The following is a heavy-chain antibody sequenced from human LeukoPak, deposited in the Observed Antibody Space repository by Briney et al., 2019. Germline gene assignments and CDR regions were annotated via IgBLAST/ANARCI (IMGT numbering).Heavy chain of an antibody. Sequence: SETLSLTCTVSGGSISSSSYYWGWIRQPPGKVLEWIGSIYYSGSTYYNPSLKSRVTISVDTSKNQFSLKLSSVTAADTAVYYCARVPTAIAVAGRNWFDPWGQGTLVTVSS. V-gene: IGHV4-39*07. CDR1: GGSISSSSYY. CDR3: ARVPTAIAVAGRNWFDP. D-gene: IGHD6-19*01. J-gene: IGHJ5*02. CDR2: IYYSGST.